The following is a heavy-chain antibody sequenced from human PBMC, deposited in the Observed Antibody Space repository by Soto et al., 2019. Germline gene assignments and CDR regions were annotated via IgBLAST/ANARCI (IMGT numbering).Heavy chain of an antibody. D-gene: IGHD1-26*01. CDR3: AIFDSIGNWYVAGTSGPTWFDS. V-gene: IGHV1-18*04. J-gene: IGHJ5*01. CDR2: ISAFNGNT. CDR1: GHTFSSYG. Sequence: QVQLVQSGAELKKPGASVTVSCKTSGHTFSSYGISWIRQAPGQGPERVGWISAFNGNTNYAQNLQGRVTMTRATSSSTAYLELRSLISDDTAVYYCAIFDSIGNWYVAGTSGPTWFDSWGQGTLVTVSS.